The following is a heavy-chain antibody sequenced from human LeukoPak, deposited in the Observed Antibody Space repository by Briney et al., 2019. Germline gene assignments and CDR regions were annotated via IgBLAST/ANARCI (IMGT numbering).Heavy chain of an antibody. Sequence: GGSLRLSCAASGFTFSSYGMHWVRQAPGKGLEWVAVISYDGSNKYYADPVKGRFTISRDSSKNTMYLQMNSLRTEDTAVYYCTREGMGTSFSAWFHPWGQGTLVTVSS. J-gene: IGHJ5*01. CDR2: ISYDGSNK. CDR1: GFTFSSYG. V-gene: IGHV3-30*03. D-gene: IGHD1-7*01. CDR3: TREGMGTSFSAWFHP.